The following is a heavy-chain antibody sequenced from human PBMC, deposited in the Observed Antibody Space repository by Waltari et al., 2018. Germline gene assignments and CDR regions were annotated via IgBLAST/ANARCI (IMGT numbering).Heavy chain of an antibody. CDR2: IIPIFGTA. CDR1: GGTFSSYA. Sequence: QVQLVQSGAEVKKPGSSVKVSCKASGGTFSSYAISCVRQAPGQGLEWMGGIIPIFGTANYAQKCQGRVTITADESTSTAYMELSSLRSEDTAVYYCASLEGSSGYYPPYYYYGMDVWGQGTTVTVSS. J-gene: IGHJ6*02. V-gene: IGHV1-69*13. CDR3: ASLEGSSGYYPPYYYYGMDV. D-gene: IGHD3-22*01.